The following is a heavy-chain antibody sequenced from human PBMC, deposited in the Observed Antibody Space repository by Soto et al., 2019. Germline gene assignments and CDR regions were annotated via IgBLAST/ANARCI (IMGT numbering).Heavy chain of an antibody. CDR1: GGSISSYY. CDR2: IYYSGST. D-gene: IGHD5-18*01. V-gene: IGHV4-59*01. J-gene: IGHJ6*02. CDR3: AQSGYSYGLNYYYGMDV. Sequence: SETLSLTCTVSGGSISSYYWSWIRQPPGKGLEWIGYIYYSGSTNYNPSLKSRVTISVDTSKNQFSLKLSSVTAADTAVYYCAQSGYSYGLNYYYGMDVWGQGTTVT.